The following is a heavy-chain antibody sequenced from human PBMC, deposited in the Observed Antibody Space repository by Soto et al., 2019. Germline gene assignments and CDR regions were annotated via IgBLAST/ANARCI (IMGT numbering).Heavy chain of an antibody. Sequence: QVQLQQWGAGLLKPSETLSLTCAVYGGSFSGYYWSWIRQPPGKGLEWIGEINHSGSTNYNPSLKSRGTISVDTSKNQFSLKLSSVTAADTAVYYCAVCRDWWGLTSSGWFDPWGQGTLVTVSS. J-gene: IGHJ5*02. CDR3: AVCRDWWGLTSSGWFDP. V-gene: IGHV4-34*01. CDR1: GGSFSGYY. D-gene: IGHD2-8*02. CDR2: INHSGST.